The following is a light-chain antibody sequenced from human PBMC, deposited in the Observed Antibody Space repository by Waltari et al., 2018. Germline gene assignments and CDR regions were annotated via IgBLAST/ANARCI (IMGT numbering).Light chain of an antibody. CDR2: EVS. CDR1: SSDVGSYNR. CDR3: CSHTSSNTLI. Sequence: QSGLTQPPSVSGSPGQSVTISCTGTSSDVGSYNRFSWYQQSPGTAPRLMIYEVSSRPSGIPDRFSGSKSGNTASLTISGLQAEDEGDYYCCSHTSSNTLIFGGGTKVSVL. V-gene: IGLV2-18*02. J-gene: IGLJ2*01.